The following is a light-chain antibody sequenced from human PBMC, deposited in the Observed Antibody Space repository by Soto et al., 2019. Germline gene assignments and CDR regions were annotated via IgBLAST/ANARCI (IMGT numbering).Light chain of an antibody. CDR3: QSGDSSRSGSGV. V-gene: IGLV1-40*01. Sequence: QSVLTQPPSVSGAPGQRVTISCTGTRSNIGAGYDVPWYQQFPGTAPKLLISGNRNRPSGVPDRFSGSKSGTSASLAITGLQAEDEATYYCQSGDSSRSGSGVFGTGTKLTVL. CDR2: GNR. CDR1: RSNIGAGYD. J-gene: IGLJ1*01.